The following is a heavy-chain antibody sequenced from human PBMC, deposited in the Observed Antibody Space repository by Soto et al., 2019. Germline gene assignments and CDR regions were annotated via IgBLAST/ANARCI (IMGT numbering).Heavy chain of an antibody. D-gene: IGHD3-10*01. CDR1: GFTFSSCW. CDR2: IKQDGSEK. Sequence: EVQLVESGGNLVQPGGSLRLSCAASGFTFSSCWMSWVRQAPGKGLEWVANIKQDGSEKNYVDSVKGRFTISRDNAKNSLYLQMNRLRAEDTAVYYCARDGYYYDSGSVGAFDIWGQGTMVTVSS. CDR3: ARDGYYYDSGSVGAFDI. J-gene: IGHJ3*02. V-gene: IGHV3-7*01.